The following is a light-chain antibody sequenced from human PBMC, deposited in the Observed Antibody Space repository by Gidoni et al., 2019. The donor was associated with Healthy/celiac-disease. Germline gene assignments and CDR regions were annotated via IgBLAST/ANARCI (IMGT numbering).Light chain of an antibody. Sequence: DIVMTQSPDSLAVSLGESATINCKSCQSVLYSSNNKNYLAWYLQKPGQPPKLLIYRASTRESGIPDRFSGSGSGTDFTLTISSLQAEDVAVYYCQQYYSTPQTFGQGTKLEIK. V-gene: IGKV4-1*01. CDR3: QQYYSTPQT. CDR2: RAS. CDR1: QSVLYSSNNKNY. J-gene: IGKJ2*01.